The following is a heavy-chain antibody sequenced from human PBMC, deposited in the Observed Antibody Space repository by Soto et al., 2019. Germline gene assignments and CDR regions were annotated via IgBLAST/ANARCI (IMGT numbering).Heavy chain of an antibody. CDR2: ITGSGGST. J-gene: IGHJ4*02. V-gene: IGHV3-23*01. D-gene: IGHD7-27*01. CDR1: GFTFSSYT. CDR3: AKDPWGPEIYFDD. Sequence: PGGSLRLSCAASGFTFSSYTMNWVRQAPGKGLEWVSSITGSGGSTYYADSVKGRFTISRDNSKNTLYLQMNSLRAEDTAIYYCAKDPWGPEIYFDDWGQGTLVTVSS.